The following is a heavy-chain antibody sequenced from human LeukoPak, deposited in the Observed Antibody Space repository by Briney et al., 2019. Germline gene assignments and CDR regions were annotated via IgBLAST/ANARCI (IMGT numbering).Heavy chain of an antibody. CDR2: IWCDGSNK. Sequence: GGSLRLSCAASGFTFSSYGMHWVRQAPGKGLEWVAVIWCDGSNKYYADSVKGRFTISRDNSKNTLYLQMNSLRAEDTAVYYCARDNDGERAFDIWGQGTMVTVSS. J-gene: IGHJ3*02. D-gene: IGHD4-17*01. V-gene: IGHV3-33*01. CDR3: ARDNDGERAFDI. CDR1: GFTFSSYG.